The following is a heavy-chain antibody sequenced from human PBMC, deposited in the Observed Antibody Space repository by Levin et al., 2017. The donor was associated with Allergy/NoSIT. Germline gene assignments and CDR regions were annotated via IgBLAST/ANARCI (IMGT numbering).Heavy chain of an antibody. CDR3: ARVGGGGRYCSGGSCYGELDY. CDR1: GFTFSSYS. V-gene: IGHV3-21*01. J-gene: IGHJ4*02. CDR2: ISSSSSYI. D-gene: IGHD2-15*01. Sequence: GGSLRLSCAASGFTFSSYSMNWVRQAPGKGLEWVSSISSSSSYIYYADSVKGRFTISRDNAKNSLYLQMNSLRAEDTAVYYCARVGGGGRYCSGGSCYGELDYWGQGTLVTVSS.